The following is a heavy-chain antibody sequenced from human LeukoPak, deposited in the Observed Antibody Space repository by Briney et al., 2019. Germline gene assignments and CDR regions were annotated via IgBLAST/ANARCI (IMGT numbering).Heavy chain of an antibody. CDR3: ARVVSYGNSRYFDY. J-gene: IGHJ4*02. CDR2: ISAYNGNT. V-gene: IGHV1-18*01. D-gene: IGHD5-18*01. CDR1: GYTFTGQY. Sequence: ASVKVSCKASGYTFTGQYLHWVRQAPGQGLEWMGWISAYNGNTNYAQKLQGRVTMTTDTSTSTAYMELRSLRSDDTAVYYCARVVSYGNSRYFDYWGQGTLVTVSS.